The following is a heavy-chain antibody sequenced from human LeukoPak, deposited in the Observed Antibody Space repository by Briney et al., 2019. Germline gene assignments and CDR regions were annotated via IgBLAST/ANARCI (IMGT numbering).Heavy chain of an antibody. Sequence: SETLSLTCAVYGGSFSVYYWSWIRQPPGKGLEWIGEINHSGSTNYNPSLKSRVTISVDTSKNQFSLKLSSVTAADTAVYYCARGRTGVVVVPAARYYMDVWGKGTTVTVSS. V-gene: IGHV4-34*01. CDR3: ARGRTGVVVVPAARYYMDV. J-gene: IGHJ6*03. CDR1: GGSFSVYY. CDR2: INHSGST. D-gene: IGHD2-2*01.